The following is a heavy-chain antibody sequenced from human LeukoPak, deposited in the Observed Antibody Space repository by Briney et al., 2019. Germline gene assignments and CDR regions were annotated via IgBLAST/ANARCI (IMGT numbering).Heavy chain of an antibody. V-gene: IGHV4-59*01. CDR3: ARGVVIAPQTFDY. J-gene: IGHJ4*02. CDR2: IYYSGSA. CDR1: GESISGFY. Sequence: SETLSLTCTVSGESISGFYWTWIRQPPGKGLEWIGYIYYSGSANYNPSLKSRVTISVDTSKNQFSLKLSSVTAADTAVYYCARGVVIAPQTFDYWGQGTLVTVSS. D-gene: IGHD2-21*01.